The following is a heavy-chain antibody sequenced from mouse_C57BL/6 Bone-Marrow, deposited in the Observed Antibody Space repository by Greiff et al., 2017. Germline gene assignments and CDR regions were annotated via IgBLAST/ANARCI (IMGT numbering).Heavy chain of an antibody. CDR3: VREGSLGDY. V-gene: IGHV10-3*01. D-gene: IGHD6-1*01. J-gene: IGHJ4*01. CDR2: IRSKSSNYAT. CDR1: GFTFNTYA. Sequence: EVQLVESGGGLVQPKGSLKLSCAASGFTFNTYAMHWVRQAPGKGLEWVASIRSKSSNYATYYADSVKDRFTISRDESQSMLYLQMNNLKTEDTAIYYCVREGSLGDYWGQGTSVTVSS.